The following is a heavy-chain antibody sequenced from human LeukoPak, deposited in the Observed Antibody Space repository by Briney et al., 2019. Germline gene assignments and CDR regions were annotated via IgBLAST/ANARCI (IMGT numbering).Heavy chain of an antibody. Sequence: PSETLSLTCTVPGGSISSFYWSWIRQPPGKGLEWIGYIYYTGSTNYNPSLKSRVTISVDTSKNQFSLKLSSVTAADAAVYYCATTVNFNWFDPWGQGALVTVSS. D-gene: IGHD4-11*01. CDR2: IYYTGST. CDR3: ATTVNFNWFDP. CDR1: GGSISSFY. J-gene: IGHJ5*02. V-gene: IGHV4-59*01.